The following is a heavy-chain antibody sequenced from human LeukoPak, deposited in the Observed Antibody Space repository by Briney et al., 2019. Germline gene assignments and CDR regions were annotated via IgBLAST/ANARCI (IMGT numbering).Heavy chain of an antibody. J-gene: IGHJ6*03. V-gene: IGHV3-7*01. Sequence: GGSLRLSCAASGFTFSSYWMSWVRQAPGKGLEWVANIKQDGSEKYYVDSVKGRFTISRDNAKNSLYLQMNSLRAEDTAVYYCAGVGTPYSSSWYGYYYMDVWAKGPRSPSP. D-gene: IGHD6-13*01. CDR2: IKQDGSEK. CDR1: GFTFSSYW. CDR3: AGVGTPYSSSWYGYYYMDV.